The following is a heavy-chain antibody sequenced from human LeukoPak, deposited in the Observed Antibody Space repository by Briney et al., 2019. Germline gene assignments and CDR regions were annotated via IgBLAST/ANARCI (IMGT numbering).Heavy chain of an antibody. CDR1: GFTLSSYR. J-gene: IGHJ5*02. Sequence: QPGGSLRLSCAASGFTLSSYRMHWVRQVPGKGLVWVSRINSDGSDRSYADSVKGRFTISRDNAKNTLYLQMNSLRAEDTAVYYCARDTATTGSSWFDPWGQGALVTVSS. V-gene: IGHV3-74*01. CDR3: ARDTATTGSSWFDP. CDR2: INSDGSDR. D-gene: IGHD1/OR15-1a*01.